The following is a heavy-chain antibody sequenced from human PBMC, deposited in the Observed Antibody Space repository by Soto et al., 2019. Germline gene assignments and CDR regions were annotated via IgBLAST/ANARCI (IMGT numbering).Heavy chain of an antibody. V-gene: IGHV4-39*01. CDR1: GGSISSSSYY. Sequence: SETLSLTCTVSGGSISSSSYYWGWIRQPPGKGLEWIGSIYYSGSTYYNPSLKSRVTISVDTSKNQFSLKLSSVTAADTAVYYCARDYSNGDFDYWGQGTLVTVSS. D-gene: IGHD4-4*01. J-gene: IGHJ4*02. CDR2: IYYSGST. CDR3: ARDYSNGDFDY.